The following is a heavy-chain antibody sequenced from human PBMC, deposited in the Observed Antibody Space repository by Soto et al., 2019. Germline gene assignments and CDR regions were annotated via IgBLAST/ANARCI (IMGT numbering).Heavy chain of an antibody. CDR3: TTYPRGLSIRYFDLLPGQYFQH. CDR1: GFTFSNAW. D-gene: IGHD3-9*01. Sequence: GGSLRLSCAASGFTFSNAWMSWVRQAPGKGLEWVGRIKSKTDGGTTDYAAPVKGRFTISRDDSKNTLYLQMNSLKTEVTAVYYFTTYPRGLSIRYFDLLPGQYFQHWGQGTLVTVSS. CDR2: IKSKTDGGTT. J-gene: IGHJ1*01. V-gene: IGHV3-15*01.